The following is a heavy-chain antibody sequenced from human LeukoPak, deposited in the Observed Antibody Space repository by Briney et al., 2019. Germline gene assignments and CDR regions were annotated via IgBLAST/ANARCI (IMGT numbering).Heavy chain of an antibody. Sequence: PGGSLRLSCAASGFTFSSYWMHWVRHAPGKGLVWVSRINSDGSNTTYADSVKGRFTISRDNAKNTLYLQMSSLRAEDTAVHYCAREDHYYDFWSGYFPVFDYWGQGTLVTVSS. J-gene: IGHJ4*02. CDR2: INSDGSNT. D-gene: IGHD3-3*01. CDR1: GFTFSSYW. V-gene: IGHV3-74*01. CDR3: AREDHYYDFWSGYFPVFDY.